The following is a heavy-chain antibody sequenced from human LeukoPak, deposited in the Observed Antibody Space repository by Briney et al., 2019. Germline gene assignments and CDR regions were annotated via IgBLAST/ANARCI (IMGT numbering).Heavy chain of an antibody. V-gene: IGHV3-74*01. CDR1: GFTFSNYW. D-gene: IGHD4-17*01. CDR3: ARDPFYGDADLDS. J-gene: IGHJ4*02. CDR2: IKSDGSIT. Sequence: SGGSLRLSCAASGFTFSNYWMHWVRQAPGKGLVWVSRIKSDGSITSYADSVKGRFTISRVNAKNTLYLQMNSLRAEDTAMYYCARDPFYGDADLDSWGQGTLVTVSS.